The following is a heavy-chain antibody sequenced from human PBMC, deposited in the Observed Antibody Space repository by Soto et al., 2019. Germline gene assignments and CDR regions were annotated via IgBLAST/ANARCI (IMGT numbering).Heavy chain of an antibody. D-gene: IGHD3-10*01. J-gene: IGHJ5*02. V-gene: IGHV4-39*07. CDR2: INHSGST. CDR1: GGSISSSSYY. Sequence: SETLSLTCTVSGGSISSSSYYWGWIRQPPGKGLEWIGEINHSGSTNYNPSLKSRVTISVDTSKNQFSLKLSSVTAADTAVYYCARGVYGSGSYFPRFSIWFDPWGQGTLVTVSS. CDR3: ARGVYGSGSYFPRFSIWFDP.